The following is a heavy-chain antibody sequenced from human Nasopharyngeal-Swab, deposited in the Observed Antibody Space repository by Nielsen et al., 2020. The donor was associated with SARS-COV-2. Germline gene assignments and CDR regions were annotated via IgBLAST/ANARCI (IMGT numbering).Heavy chain of an antibody. V-gene: IGHV3-30-3*01. J-gene: IGHJ6*02. CDR2: ISYDGSNK. CDR1: GFTFSSYA. Sequence: SLKISCAASGFTFSSYAMHWVRQAPGKELEWVAVISYDGSNKYYADSVKGRFTISRDNSKNTLYLQMNSLRAEDTAVYYCARGLKYSSGWYSYYYYGMDVWGQGTTVTVSS. D-gene: IGHD6-19*01. CDR3: ARGLKYSSGWYSYYYYGMDV.